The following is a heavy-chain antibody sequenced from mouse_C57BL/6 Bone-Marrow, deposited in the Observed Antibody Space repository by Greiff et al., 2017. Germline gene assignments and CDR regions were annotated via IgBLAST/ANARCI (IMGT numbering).Heavy chain of an antibody. V-gene: IGHV5-17*01. Sequence: EVKLMESGGGLVKPGGSLKLSCAASGFTFSDYGMHWVRQAPEKGLEWVAYISSGSSTIYYADTVKGRFTISRDNAKSTLFLQMTSLRSEDTAMYYCARTGYYDYFDYWGQGTTLTVSS. J-gene: IGHJ2*01. CDR2: ISSGSSTI. CDR1: GFTFSDYG. D-gene: IGHD2-3*01. CDR3: ARTGYYDYFDY.